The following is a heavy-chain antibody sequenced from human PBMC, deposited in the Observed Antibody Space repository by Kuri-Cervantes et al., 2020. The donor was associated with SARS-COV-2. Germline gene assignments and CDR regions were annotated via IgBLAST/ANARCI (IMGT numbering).Heavy chain of an antibody. V-gene: IGHV4-39*01. J-gene: IGHJ5*01. CDR3: ARHPTPYCGGDCYLHWFDP. Sequence: GSLRLSCTVSGGSTSSSSDYWGWLRQPPGKGLEWTWSIYYSGSTYYNSSPKSRVTISVDTSKSQFTLKLSSVTAADTDVYYCARHPTPYCGGDCYLHWFDPWGQGTLVTVSS. CDR2: IYYSGST. D-gene: IGHD2-21*02. CDR1: GGSTSSSSDY.